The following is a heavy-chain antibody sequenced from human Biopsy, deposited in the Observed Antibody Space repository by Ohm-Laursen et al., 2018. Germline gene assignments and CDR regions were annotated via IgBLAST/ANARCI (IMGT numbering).Heavy chain of an antibody. CDR3: AKHGSGWTGDDALHI. J-gene: IGHJ3*02. D-gene: IGHD6-19*01. CDR1: GGSISGSS. CDR2: ISYSGST. Sequence: SETLSLTCTVSGGSISGSSWSWIRQAPGRGLEWGGYISYSGSTSNNPSLKSRITISVNTPKNQISLKVTSVTAADTAVYYCAKHGSGWTGDDALHIWGQGTMVTVSS. V-gene: IGHV4-59*08.